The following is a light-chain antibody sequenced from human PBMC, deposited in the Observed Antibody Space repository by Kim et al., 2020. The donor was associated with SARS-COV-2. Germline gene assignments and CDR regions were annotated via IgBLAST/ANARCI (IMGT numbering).Light chain of an antibody. CDR2: WAS. CDR3: QQFFSNPVT. Sequence: DIVMTQSPDSLAVSLGERATINCKSSQSVFYSSNSKNCLAWYQQKPGQPPKLLIYWASTRESRVPDRFSGSGSGTDFTLTINTLQAEDVAVYFCQQFFSNPVTFGGGTKVEIK. V-gene: IGKV4-1*01. J-gene: IGKJ4*01. CDR1: QSVFYSSNSKNC.